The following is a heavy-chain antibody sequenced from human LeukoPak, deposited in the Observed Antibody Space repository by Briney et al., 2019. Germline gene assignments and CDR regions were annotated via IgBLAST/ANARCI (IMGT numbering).Heavy chain of an antibody. CDR1: GFTFSSYA. J-gene: IGHJ6*03. D-gene: IGHD4-23*01. Sequence: PGGSLRLSCVASGFTFSSYAMSWVRQAPGKGLEWVSAISGSGGSTYYADSVKGRFTISRDNSKNTLYLQMNSLRAEDTAVYYCAKDLTTIYGGNSWFPMDVWGKGTTVTVSS. V-gene: IGHV3-23*01. CDR3: AKDLTTIYGGNSWFPMDV. CDR2: ISGSGGST.